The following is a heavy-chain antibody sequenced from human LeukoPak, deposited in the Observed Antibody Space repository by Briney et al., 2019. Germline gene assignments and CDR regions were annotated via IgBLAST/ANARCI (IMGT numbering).Heavy chain of an antibody. CDR2: VYHSGKT. D-gene: IGHD3-22*01. CDR3: ASFYDSSCYYYVRSTVNWFDP. Sequence: SETLSLTCTVSGASISSSSHYWGWIRQPPGRGLEWIGSVYHSGKTYYNPSLKSRVTISVDTSKKQFSLKLRSVTAADTAVYYCASFYDSSCYYYVRSTVNWFDPWGQGTLVTVSS. V-gene: IGHV4-39*01. J-gene: IGHJ5*02. CDR1: GASISSSSHY.